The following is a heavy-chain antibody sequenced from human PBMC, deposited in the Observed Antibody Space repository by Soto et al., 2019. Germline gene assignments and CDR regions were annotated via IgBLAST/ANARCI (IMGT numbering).Heavy chain of an antibody. CDR2: IRSKANSYAT. CDR3: TRWYDFWSASYAFDI. CDR1: GFTFSGSA. Sequence: EVQLVESGGGLVQPGGSLKLSCAASGFTFSGSAMHWVRQASGQGLEWVGRIRSKANSYATAYAASVKGRFTISRDDSKNTAYLQMNSLKTEDTAVYYCTRWYDFWSASYAFDIWGQGTMVTVSS. V-gene: IGHV3-73*02. D-gene: IGHD3-3*01. J-gene: IGHJ3*02.